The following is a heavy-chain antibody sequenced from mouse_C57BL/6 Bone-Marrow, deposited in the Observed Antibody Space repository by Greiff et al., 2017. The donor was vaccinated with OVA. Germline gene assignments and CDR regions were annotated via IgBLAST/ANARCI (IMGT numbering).Heavy chain of an antibody. J-gene: IGHJ3*01. CDR1: GFNIKDDY. CDR3: TTYDYDTVFAY. V-gene: IGHV14-4*01. Sequence: VQLKQSGAELVRPGASVKLSCTASGFNIKDDYMHWVKQRPEQGLEWIGWIDPENGDTEYASKFQGKATITADTSSNTAYLQLSSLTSEDTAVYYCTTYDYDTVFAYWGQGTLVTVSA. CDR2: IDPENGDT. D-gene: IGHD2-4*01.